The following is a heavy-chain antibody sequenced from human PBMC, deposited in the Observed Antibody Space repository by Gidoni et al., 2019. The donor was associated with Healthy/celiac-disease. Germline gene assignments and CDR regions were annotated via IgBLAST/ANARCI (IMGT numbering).Heavy chain of an antibody. J-gene: IGHJ2*01. D-gene: IGHD3-22*01. CDR3: ARGSYYDSSGYYSWDWYFDL. Sequence: QVQLVQSGAEVKKPGASVKVSCKASGYTFTSYAMHWVRQAPGQRLEWMGWINAGNGNTKYSQKFQGRVTITRDTSASTAYMELSSLRSEDTAVYYCARGSYYDSSGYYSWDWYFDLWGRGTLVTVSS. V-gene: IGHV1-3*01. CDR2: INAGNGNT. CDR1: GYTFTSYA.